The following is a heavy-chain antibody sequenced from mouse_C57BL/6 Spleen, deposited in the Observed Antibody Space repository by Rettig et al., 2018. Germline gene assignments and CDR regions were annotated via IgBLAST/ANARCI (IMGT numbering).Heavy chain of an antibody. J-gene: IGHJ4*01. D-gene: IGHD2-5*01. CDR2: IWSDGST. V-gene: IGHV2-6*02. Sequence: WLVVIWSDGSTTYNSALKSRLSISKDNSKSQVFLKMNSLQTDDTAMYYCARESNWNYAMDYWGQGTSVTVSS. CDR3: ARESNWNYAMDY.